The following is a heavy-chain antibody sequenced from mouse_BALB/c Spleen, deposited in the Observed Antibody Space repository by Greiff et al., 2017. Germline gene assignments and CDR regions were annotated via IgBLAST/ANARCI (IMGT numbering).Heavy chain of an antibody. CDR1: GYTFTSYY. D-gene: IGHD2-4*01. V-gene: IGHV1S81*02. CDR3: GRSTMITTRAMDY. J-gene: IGHJ4*01. CDR2: INPSNGGT. Sequence: VQLQQPGAELVKPGASVKLSCKASGYTFTSYYMYWVKQRPGQGLEWIGGINPSNGGTNFNEKFKSKATLTVDKSSSTAYMQLSSLTSEDSAVYYCGRSTMITTRAMDYWGQGTSVTVSS.